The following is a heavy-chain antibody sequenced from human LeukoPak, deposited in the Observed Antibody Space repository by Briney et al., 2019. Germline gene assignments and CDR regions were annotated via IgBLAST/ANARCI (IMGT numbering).Heavy chain of an antibody. CDR2: ISYSGST. CDR1: GGSISSYY. J-gene: IGHJ5*02. D-gene: IGHD6-19*01. V-gene: IGHV4-59*08. Sequence: SETLSLTCTVSGGSISSYYWSWIRQPPGKALECIGYISYSGSTHYNPSLKSRVTISVDTSKNQFSLNLTSVTAADTAVYYCARVGYSSGWYRWFDPWGQGTLVTVSS. CDR3: ARVGYSSGWYRWFDP.